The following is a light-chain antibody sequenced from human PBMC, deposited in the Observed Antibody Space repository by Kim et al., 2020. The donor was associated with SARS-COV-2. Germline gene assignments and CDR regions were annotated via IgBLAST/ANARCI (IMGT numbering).Light chain of an antibody. CDR2: DVT. CDR1: RSDVGGYNY. J-gene: IGLJ1*01. Sequence: GQSITISCTGTRSDVGGYNYVSWDQQHPGKAPKVMIYDVTNRPSGVSNRFSGSKSGNTASLTISGLQTEDEADYYCSSYTGTNVYVFGTGTKVTVL. V-gene: IGLV2-14*03. CDR3: SSYTGTNVYV.